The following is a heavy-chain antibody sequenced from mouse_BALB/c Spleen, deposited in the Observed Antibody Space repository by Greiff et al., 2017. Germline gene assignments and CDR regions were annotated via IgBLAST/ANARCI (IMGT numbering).Heavy chain of an antibody. D-gene: IGHD2-14*01. Sequence: EVKLMESGGDLVKPGGSLKLSCAASGFTFSSYGMSWVRQTPDKRLEWVATISSGGSYTYYPDSVKGRFTISRDNAKNTLYLQMSSLKSEDTAMYYCARRARYDDYAMDYWGQGTSVTVSS. CDR3: ARRARYDDYAMDY. V-gene: IGHV5-6*02. CDR1: GFTFSSYG. CDR2: ISSGGSYT. J-gene: IGHJ4*01.